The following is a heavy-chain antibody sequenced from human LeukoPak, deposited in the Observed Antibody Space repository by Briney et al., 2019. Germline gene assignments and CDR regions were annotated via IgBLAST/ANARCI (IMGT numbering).Heavy chain of an antibody. CDR3: ARIGGVIAAAVPFDY. V-gene: IGHV1-46*01. CDR1: GYTFTSYY. Sequence: ASVKVSCKASGYTFTSYYMHWVRQAPGQGLEWMGIINPSGGSTSYAQKFQGRVTMTRDMSTSTVYMELSSLRSEDTAVYYCARIGGVIAAAVPFDYWGQGTLVTVSS. D-gene: IGHD6-13*01. CDR2: INPSGGST. J-gene: IGHJ4*02.